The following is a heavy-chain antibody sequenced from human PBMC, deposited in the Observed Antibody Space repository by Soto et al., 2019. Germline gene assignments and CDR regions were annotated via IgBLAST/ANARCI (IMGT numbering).Heavy chain of an antibody. J-gene: IGHJ4*02. Sequence: SGPTLVKPTQTLTLTCTFSGFSLSTSGVGVGWIRQPPGKALEWLALIYWNDDKRYSPSLKSRLTITKDTSKNQVVLTMTNMDPVDTATYYCAHMREHRFVPTRKINSFDYWGQGTLVTVSS. CDR1: GFSLSTSGVG. CDR2: IYWNDDK. V-gene: IGHV2-5*01. CDR3: AHMREHRFVPTRKINSFDY. D-gene: IGHD1-26*01.